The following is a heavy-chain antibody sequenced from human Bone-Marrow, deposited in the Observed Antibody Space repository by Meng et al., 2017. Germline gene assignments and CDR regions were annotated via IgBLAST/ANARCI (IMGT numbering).Heavy chain of an antibody. V-gene: IGHV3-23*01. CDR1: GFTLSSYA. CDR3: ARDLEMATISPFFDY. Sequence: GESLKISCAASGFTLSSYAKAPGKGLEWVSPISGNDGSTYHADSVQGRFTISRDNSKTALYLQMNSLRAEDTAVYYCARDLEMATISPFFDYWGQGTLVTVSS. CDR2: ISGNDGST. J-gene: IGHJ4*02. D-gene: IGHD5-24*01.